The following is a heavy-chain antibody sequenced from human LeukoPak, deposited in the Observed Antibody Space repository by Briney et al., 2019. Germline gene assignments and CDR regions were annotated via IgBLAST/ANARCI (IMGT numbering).Heavy chain of an antibody. CDR3: ARGYQGSSWNGTGYFRH. V-gene: IGHV4-34*01. CDR1: GGSFSGYY. D-gene: IGHD6-13*01. CDR2: INDSVST. Sequence: PSETLSLTCAVYGGSFSGYYWSWIRQPPGQGLEWSGEINDSVSTNDNPSLKSRVTISVETSKNQLSLKLSSVTAADTAVYYCARGYQGSSWNGTGYFRHWGQGTLVTVSS. J-gene: IGHJ1*01.